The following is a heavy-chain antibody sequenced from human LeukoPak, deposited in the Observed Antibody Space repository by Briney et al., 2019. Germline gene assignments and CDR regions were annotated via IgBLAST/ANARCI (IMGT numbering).Heavy chain of an antibody. CDR3: ARQDIYDFWSGSHIGRNWFDP. CDR1: GYSFTSYW. Sequence: NPGESLKISCKGSGYSFTSYWIGWVRQMPGKGLEWMGIIYPGDSGTRYSPSFQGQVTISADKSISTAYLQWSSLKASDTAMYYCARQDIYDFWSGSHIGRNWFDPWGQGTLVTVSS. J-gene: IGHJ5*02. D-gene: IGHD3-3*01. CDR2: IYPGDSGT. V-gene: IGHV5-51*01.